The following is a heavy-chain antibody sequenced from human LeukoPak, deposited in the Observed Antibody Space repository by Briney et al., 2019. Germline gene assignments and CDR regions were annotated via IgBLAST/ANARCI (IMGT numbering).Heavy chain of an antibody. J-gene: IGHJ2*01. CDR3: AREGNSSSGYWYFDL. Sequence: GGSLGLSCAASGFTVSSNYMYWVRQAPGKGLEWVSVIYTDENTDYADSVKGRFTISRDNSKNTLYLQMNSLRVDDTAVYYCAREGNSSSGYWYFDLWGRGTLVTVSS. D-gene: IGHD6-13*01. V-gene: IGHV3-53*01. CDR1: GFTVSSNY. CDR2: IYTDENT.